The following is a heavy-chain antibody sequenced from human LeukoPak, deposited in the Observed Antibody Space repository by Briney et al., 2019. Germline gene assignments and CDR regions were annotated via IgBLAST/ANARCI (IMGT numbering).Heavy chain of an antibody. J-gene: IGHJ4*02. CDR1: GFTFSTYG. CDR2: VSYDGSDK. D-gene: IGHD3-22*01. CDR3: AKDSSVYYYDSRNCDY. Sequence: GGSLRLSCATSGFTFSTYGFHRVRQAPGKGLEWVADVSYDGSDKDYADSVKGRFTISRGNSKNTLYLQMNSLRAEDTAVYYCAKDSSVYYYDSRNCDYWGQGTLVTVSS. V-gene: IGHV3-30*18.